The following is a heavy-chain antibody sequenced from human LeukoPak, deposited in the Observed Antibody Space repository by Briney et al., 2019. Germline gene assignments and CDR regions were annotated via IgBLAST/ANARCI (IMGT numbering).Heavy chain of an antibody. J-gene: IGHJ6*03. V-gene: IGHV1-2*02. CDR1: GYTFTGYY. CDR2: INPNSGGT. CDR3: ARGFSRRIVVVPAAPYYMDV. Sequence: GASVKVSCKASGYTFTGYYMHWVRQAPGQGLEWMGWINPNSGGTNYAQKFQGRVTMTRDTSISTAYMELSRLRSDDTAVYYCARGFSRRIVVVPAAPYYMDVWGKGTTVTISS. D-gene: IGHD2-2*01.